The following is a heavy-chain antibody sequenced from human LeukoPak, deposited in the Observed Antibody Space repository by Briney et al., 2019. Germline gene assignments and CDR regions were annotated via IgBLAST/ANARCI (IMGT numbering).Heavy chain of an antibody. Sequence: ASVKVSCKVSGYTLTELSMHWVRQAPGKGLEWMGGFDPEDGETIYAQKFQGRVTMTEDTSTDTAYMELSSLRSEDTAVYYCARVVTYGDYVAHFDYWGQGTLVTVSS. D-gene: IGHD4-17*01. CDR2: FDPEDGET. J-gene: IGHJ4*02. CDR1: GYTLTELS. CDR3: ARVVTYGDYVAHFDY. V-gene: IGHV1-24*01.